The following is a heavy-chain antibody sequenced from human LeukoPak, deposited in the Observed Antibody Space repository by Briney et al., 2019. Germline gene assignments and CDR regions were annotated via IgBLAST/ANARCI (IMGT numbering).Heavy chain of an antibody. Sequence: SVKVSCKASGGTFSKYTISWVRQRPGQGLEWMGGITPLFGTANYAQKFQGRVTITADESASTAYMELSSLRSEDTAVYYCARVIAALPGYYYGMDVWGQGTTVTVSS. CDR2: ITPLFGTA. J-gene: IGHJ6*02. CDR3: ARVIAALPGYYYGMDV. D-gene: IGHD6-6*01. V-gene: IGHV1-69*13. CDR1: GGTFSKYT.